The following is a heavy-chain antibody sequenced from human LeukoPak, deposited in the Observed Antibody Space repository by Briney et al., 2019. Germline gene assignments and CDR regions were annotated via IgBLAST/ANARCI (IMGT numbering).Heavy chain of an antibody. D-gene: IGHD1-14*01. V-gene: IGHV4-34*01. CDR1: GGSFSGYY. CDR3: ARSVYGGAFDI. Sequence: PSETLSLTCAVYGGSFSGYYWSWIRRPPGKGLEWIGEINHSGSTNYNPSLKSRVTISVDTSKNQFSLKRSSVTAADTAVYYCARSVYGGAFDIWGQGTMVTVSS. CDR2: INHSGST. J-gene: IGHJ3*02.